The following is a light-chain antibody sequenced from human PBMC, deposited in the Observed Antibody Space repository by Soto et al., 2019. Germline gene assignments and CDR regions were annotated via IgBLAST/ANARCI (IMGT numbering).Light chain of an antibody. J-gene: IGKJ5*01. CDR2: GAS. V-gene: IGKV3-11*01. Sequence: EIVMTQSPATLSVSPGDGATLSCRASQSVDSSYLAWYQQKPGQAPRLLIYGASTRATGIPARFSGSGSGTDFTLTISSLEPEDFAVYYCQQRSNWPRTLGQGTRLEI. CDR3: QQRSNWPRT. CDR1: QSVDSSY.